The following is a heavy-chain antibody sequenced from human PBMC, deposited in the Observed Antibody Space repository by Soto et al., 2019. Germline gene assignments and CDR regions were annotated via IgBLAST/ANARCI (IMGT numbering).Heavy chain of an antibody. CDR2: INHSGST. CDR3: ARGVYSSSWYGWFDP. J-gene: IGHJ5*02. V-gene: IGHV4-34*01. D-gene: IGHD6-13*01. CDR1: EVSCSGYY. Sequence: SVSCGVYEVSCSGYYWIRISQTPGKGLEWIGEINHSGSTNYNPSLKSRVTISVDTSKNQFSLKLSSVTAADTAVYYCARGVYSSSWYGWFDPWGQGTLVTVSS.